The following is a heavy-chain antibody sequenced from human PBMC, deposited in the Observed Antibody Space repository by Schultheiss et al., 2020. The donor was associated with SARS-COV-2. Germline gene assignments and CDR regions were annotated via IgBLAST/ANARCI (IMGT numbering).Heavy chain of an antibody. V-gene: IGHV3-11*06. Sequence: GGSLRLSCAASGFIFSDYYMSWIRQAPGKGLEWVSYISSRTSYTKNADSVKGRFTISRDNAKNSLYLQMNSLRAEDTAVYYCARMPTTIPSKAYYGMDVWGQGTTVTVSS. CDR2: ISSRTSYT. CDR3: ARMPTTIPSKAYYGMDV. CDR1: GFIFSDYY. J-gene: IGHJ6*02. D-gene: IGHD4-11*01.